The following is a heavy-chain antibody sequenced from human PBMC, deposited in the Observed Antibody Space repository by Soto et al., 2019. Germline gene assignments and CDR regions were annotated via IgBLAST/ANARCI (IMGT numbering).Heavy chain of an antibody. CDR3: AKAKEKTALVLDY. D-gene: IGHD5-18*01. CDR1: GFTFDDYT. J-gene: IGHJ4*02. V-gene: IGHV3-43*01. CDR2: ISWDGGST. Sequence: EVQLVESGGVVVQPGGSLRLSCAASGFTFDDYTMHWVRQAPGKGLEWVSLISWDGGSTYYADSVKGRFTISRDNSKNTLYLQMKRMRPEDNDLYYCAKAKEKTALVLDYWGQGTLVTVSS.